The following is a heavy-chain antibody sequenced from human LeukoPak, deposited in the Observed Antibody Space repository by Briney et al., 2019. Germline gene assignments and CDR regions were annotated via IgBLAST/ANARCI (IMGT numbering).Heavy chain of an antibody. CDR3: ARGIRIAVAGTFDY. CDR2: ISGSGGST. J-gene: IGHJ4*02. V-gene: IGHV3-23*01. Sequence: GGSLRLSCAASGFTFSSYGMSWVRQAPGKGLEWVSAISGSGGSTYYTDSVKGRFTISRDNSKNTLYLQMNSLRAEDTAVYYCARGIRIAVAGTFDYWGQGTLVTVSS. D-gene: IGHD6-19*01. CDR1: GFTFSSYG.